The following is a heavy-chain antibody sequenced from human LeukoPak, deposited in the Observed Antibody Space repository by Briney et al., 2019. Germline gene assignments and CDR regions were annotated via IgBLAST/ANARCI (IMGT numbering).Heavy chain of an antibody. D-gene: IGHD6-19*01. CDR2: IKSKTDGGTA. CDR3: TTESRDRTGWYGAFDI. Sequence: GGSLRLSCAASGFIFYNAWLDWVRQAPGKGLEWVGRIKSKTDGGTADYPAPVKGRFTISRDDSTNTLFLQMNSLTTEDTAVYFCTTESRDRTGWYGAFDIWGQGTMVTVSS. V-gene: IGHV3-15*01. CDR1: GFIFYNAW. J-gene: IGHJ3*02.